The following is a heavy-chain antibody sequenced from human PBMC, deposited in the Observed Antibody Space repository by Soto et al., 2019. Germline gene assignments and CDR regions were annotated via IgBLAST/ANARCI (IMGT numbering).Heavy chain of an antibody. J-gene: IGHJ3*02. V-gene: IGHV3-23*01. Sequence: GGSLRLSCAASGFTFSSYAMSWVRQAPGKGLEWVSAISGSGGSTYYADSVKGRFTISRENSKNTLYLQMNSLRAEDTAVYYCAKDLGRGGLHLGELSLSAFDIWGQGTMVTVSS. CDR1: GFTFSSYA. CDR2: ISGSGGST. CDR3: AKDLGRGGLHLGELSLSAFDI. D-gene: IGHD3-16*02.